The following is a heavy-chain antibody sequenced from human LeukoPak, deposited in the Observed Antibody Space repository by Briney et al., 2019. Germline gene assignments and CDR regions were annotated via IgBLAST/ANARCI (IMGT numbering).Heavy chain of an antibody. CDR1: GFSFSSHW. Sequence: GGSLRLSCAASGFSFSSHWMLWVRQAPGKGLVWVSRINSDGSSISYADSVKGRFTISRDNAKNTLYLQMNSLGVEGTAVFYCVSSEWYAAFDIWGQGTMVTVSS. J-gene: IGHJ3*02. CDR2: INSDGSSI. CDR3: VSSEWYAAFDI. V-gene: IGHV3-74*01. D-gene: IGHD6-19*01.